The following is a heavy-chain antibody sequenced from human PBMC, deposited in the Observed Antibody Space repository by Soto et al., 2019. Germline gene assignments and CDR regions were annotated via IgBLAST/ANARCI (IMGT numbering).Heavy chain of an antibody. D-gene: IGHD3-9*01. CDR3: ARFETAFDY. J-gene: IGHJ4*02. CDR2: INPKSGIT. V-gene: IGHV1-2*04. Sequence: QVQLVQSGAEVKKPGASVKVSCKASGYTFTGNYIHWVRQAPGQGLEWMGWINPKSGITSYAQKFQAWVTMTRDTSLRTAYMELSRLRSDDTAVYYCARFETAFDYWGQGTLVTVSS. CDR1: GYTFTGNY.